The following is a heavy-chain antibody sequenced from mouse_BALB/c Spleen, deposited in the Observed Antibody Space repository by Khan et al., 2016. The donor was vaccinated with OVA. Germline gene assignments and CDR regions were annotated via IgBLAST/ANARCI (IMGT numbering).Heavy chain of an antibody. D-gene: IGHD2-12*01. CDR1: GYTSTNYG. V-gene: IGHV9-3-1*01. CDR2: INTYTGEP. J-gene: IGHJ1*01. Sequence: QIQLVQSGPELKKPGETVKISCKASGYTSTNYGMNWVKQAPGKGLKWMGWINTYTGEPTYADDFKGRFAFSLETSANTAYLQINNLKNEDTDTDFCARKNYSYDRYFDVWGAGTTVTVSS. CDR3: ARKNYSYDRYFDV.